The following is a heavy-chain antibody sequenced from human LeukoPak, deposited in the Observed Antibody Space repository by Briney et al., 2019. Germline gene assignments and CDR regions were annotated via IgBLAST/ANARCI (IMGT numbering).Heavy chain of an antibody. D-gene: IGHD3-22*01. CDR3: ARQWLYYDSSAYRNYNCFDP. CDR1: GYSFTSYW. J-gene: IGHJ5*02. CDR2: INPGDSDT. Sequence: PGESLKISCKGSGYSFTSYWIGWVRQMPGRGLEWMGIINPGDSDTRYSPSFQGQVTISVDKSINTAYLQWSSLKASDTAMYYCARQWLYYDSSAYRNYNCFDPWGQGTLVTVSS. V-gene: IGHV5-51*01.